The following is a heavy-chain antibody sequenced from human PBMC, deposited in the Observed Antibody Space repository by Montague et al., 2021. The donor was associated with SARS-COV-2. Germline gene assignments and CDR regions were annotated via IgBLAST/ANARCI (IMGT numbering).Heavy chain of an antibody. V-gene: IGHV6-1*01. Sequence: CAISGDSVSSDTAAWHWIRQSPSRGLEWLGRTFYRSQWHTDSAASVRSRISFSGAISKNQFSLHLNPVTPEDTAIYYCARDGDYGGTWYSFLQNWGQGTLVIVSS. J-gene: IGHJ1*01. CDR2: TFYRSQWHT. CDR3: ARDGDYGGTWYSFLQN. CDR1: GDSVSSDTAA. D-gene: IGHD4-17*01.